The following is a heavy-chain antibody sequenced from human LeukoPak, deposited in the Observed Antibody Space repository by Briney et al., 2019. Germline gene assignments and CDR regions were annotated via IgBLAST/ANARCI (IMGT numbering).Heavy chain of an antibody. J-gene: IGHJ5*02. V-gene: IGHV3-21*01. CDR3: ARSLYCSGGSCYGNNWFDP. D-gene: IGHD2-15*01. CDR2: ISSSSSYI. CDR1: GFTFRSYE. Sequence: GGSLRLSCEASGFTFRSYEMNWVRQAPGKGLEWVSSISSSSSYIYYAGSVKGRFTISRDNAKNSLYLQMNSLRAEDTAVYYCARSLYCSGGSCYGNNWFDPWGQGTLVTVSS.